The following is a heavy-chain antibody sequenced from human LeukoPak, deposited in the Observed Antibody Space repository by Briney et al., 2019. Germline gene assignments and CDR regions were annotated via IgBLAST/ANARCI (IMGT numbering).Heavy chain of an antibody. CDR2: INPNSGGT. Sequence: RASVKVSCKASGYTFTGYYMHWVRQAPGQGLEWMGWINPNSGGTNYAQKFQGRVTMTRDTSISTAYMELSRLRSDDTAVYYCARQIVSGSMGCDFWGQGTLVTVSS. V-gene: IGHV1-2*02. CDR1: GYTFTGYY. J-gene: IGHJ4*02. CDR3: ARQIVSGSMGCDF. D-gene: IGHD2-21*01.